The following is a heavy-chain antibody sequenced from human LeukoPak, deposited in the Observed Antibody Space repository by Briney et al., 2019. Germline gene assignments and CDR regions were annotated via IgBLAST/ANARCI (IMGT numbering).Heavy chain of an antibody. CDR3: AKGGKWDVTPFDY. Sequence: GGSLRLSCAASGFTFTSYSMNWVRQALGKGLEWVSTISGGGGSTYYADSVKGRFTISRDNSKNTLYLQVNSLRAEDTAVYYCAKGGKWDVTPFDYWGQGTLVTVSS. D-gene: IGHD1-26*01. CDR1: GFTFTSYS. V-gene: IGHV3-23*01. J-gene: IGHJ4*02. CDR2: ISGGGGST.